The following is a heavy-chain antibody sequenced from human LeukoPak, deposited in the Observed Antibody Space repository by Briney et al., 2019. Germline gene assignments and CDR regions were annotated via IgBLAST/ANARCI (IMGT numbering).Heavy chain of an antibody. J-gene: IGHJ4*02. D-gene: IGHD2-2*02. CDR1: GDSVSRNSGA. CDR2: TYYRSKWYN. CDR3: AMGDIPLET. Sequence: SQTLSLTCGISGDSVSRNSGAWNWIRQSPSRGLEWLGRTYYRSKWYNNYAVSVKSRITINPDTSKNQFSLQLNSVTPEDTAVYYCAMGDIPLETWGQGILVTVSS. V-gene: IGHV6-1*01.